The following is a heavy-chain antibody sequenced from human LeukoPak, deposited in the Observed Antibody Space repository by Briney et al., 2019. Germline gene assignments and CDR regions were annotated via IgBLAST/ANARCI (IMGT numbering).Heavy chain of an antibody. V-gene: IGHV3-30*18. Sequence: PGGSLRLSCAASGFTFSSYSMNWVRQAPGKGLEWVAVISYDGSNKYYADSVKGRFTISRDNSKNTLYLQMNSLRAEDTAVYYCAKGGSGSYPHYYYYMDVWGKGTTVTVSS. CDR1: GFTFSSYS. CDR2: ISYDGSNK. CDR3: AKGGSGSYPHYYYYMDV. J-gene: IGHJ6*03. D-gene: IGHD1-26*01.